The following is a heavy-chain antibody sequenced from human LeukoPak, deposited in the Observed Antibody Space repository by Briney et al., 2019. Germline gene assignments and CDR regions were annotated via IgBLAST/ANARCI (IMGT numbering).Heavy chain of an antibody. CDR2: VNPYSGGT. CDR1: GYTFTDYY. J-gene: IGHJ4*02. CDR3: AGIRGGNNYHFDY. Sequence: ASVKVSCKASGYTFTDYYIHWVRQAPGQGLEWMGWVNPYSGGTNYAQKFQGRVTMTRDTSISTAYMDLSRLTSDDTAVYYCAGIRGGNNYHFDYWGQGTLVTVSS. V-gene: IGHV1-2*02. D-gene: IGHD1-26*01.